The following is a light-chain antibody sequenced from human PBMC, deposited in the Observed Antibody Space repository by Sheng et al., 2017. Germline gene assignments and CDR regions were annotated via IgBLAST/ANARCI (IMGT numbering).Light chain of an antibody. CDR3: QHYNKWPPIT. J-gene: IGKJ5*01. Sequence: DIHMTQSPSSVSASVGDRVTITCRASQGISTWLAWYQQKPGKGPKLLIYAASSLQNGVPSRFSGSGSGTDFTLTISSLQPEDFAFYYCQHYNKWPPITFGQGTRLEIK. CDR1: QGISTW. CDR2: AAS. V-gene: IGKV1-12*01.